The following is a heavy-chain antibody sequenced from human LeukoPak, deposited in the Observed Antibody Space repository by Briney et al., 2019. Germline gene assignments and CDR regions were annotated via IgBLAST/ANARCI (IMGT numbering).Heavy chain of an antibody. CDR2: ISSSGSSI. V-gene: IGHV3-48*03. J-gene: IGHJ4*02. CDR1: GFTFSNYE. CDR3: ARPEGEPYFDWLYYFDY. Sequence: PGGSLRLSCAASGFTFSNYELNWVRQAPGKGLEWVSYISSSGSSIYYADSVKGRFTISRDNAENSLYLQMNSLRAEDTAVYYCARPEGEPYFDWLYYFDYWGQGTLVTVSS. D-gene: IGHD3-9*01.